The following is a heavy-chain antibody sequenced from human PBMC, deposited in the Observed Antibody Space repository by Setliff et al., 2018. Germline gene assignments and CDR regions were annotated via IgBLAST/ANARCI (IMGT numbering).Heavy chain of an antibody. CDR3: ARDRGRYNWNYGVKAFDI. V-gene: IGHV4-34*01. D-gene: IGHD1-7*01. Sequence: PSETLSLTCAVYGGSFSGYYWSWIRQPPGKGLEWIGEINHSGSTNYNPSLKSRVTISVDKSKNQFSLKLSSVTAADTAVYYCARDRGRYNWNYGVKAFDIWGQGTMVTVSS. J-gene: IGHJ3*02. CDR1: GGSFSGYY. CDR2: INHSGST.